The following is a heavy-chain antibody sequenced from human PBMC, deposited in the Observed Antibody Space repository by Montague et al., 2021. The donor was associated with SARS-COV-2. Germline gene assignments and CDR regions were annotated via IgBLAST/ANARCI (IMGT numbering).Heavy chain of an antibody. Sequence: SETLSLTCTLSGGSISDYYWRWIRQSPGKGLEWIGYIYYSGSTKXNPXLESRVTVSVGRSKNQVSLKLSSVTPADTAVYYCARLLRTCSNGVCRTYYYYAMDVWGQGTAVTVSS. CDR3: ARLLRTCSNGVCRTYYYYAMDV. CDR1: GGSISDYY. CDR2: IYYSGST. J-gene: IGHJ6*02. V-gene: IGHV4-59*01. D-gene: IGHD2-8*01.